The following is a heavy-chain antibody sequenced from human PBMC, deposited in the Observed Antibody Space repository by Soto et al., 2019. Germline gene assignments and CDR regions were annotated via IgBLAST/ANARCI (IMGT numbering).Heavy chain of an antibody. CDR3: ARGQRFSDWFDP. Sequence: SETLSLTCTVTGGAISGYYWTWIRQSDGEGLEWIGRIYSSGSTNYNPSLKSRVTISLDTSMNYFSLRLSSVTAAGTAVYYCARGQRFSDWFDPWGQGTLVTVSS. V-gene: IGHV4-4*07. CDR2: IYSSGST. D-gene: IGHD3-3*01. J-gene: IGHJ5*02. CDR1: GGAISGYY.